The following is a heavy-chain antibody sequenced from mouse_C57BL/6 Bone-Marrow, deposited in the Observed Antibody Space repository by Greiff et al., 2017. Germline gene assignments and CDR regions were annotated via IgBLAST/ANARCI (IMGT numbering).Heavy chain of an antibody. CDR3: ARWDYGKPYFDY. J-gene: IGHJ2*01. D-gene: IGHD1-1*01. CDR2: IDPSDSYT. Sequence: VQLQQPGAELVMPGASVKLSCKASGYTFTSYWMHWVKQRPGQGLEWIGAIDPSDSYTNYNQKFKGKSTLTVDKASSTAYMQLSSLTSEDSAVYYCARWDYGKPYFDYWGQGTTLTVSS. V-gene: IGHV1-69*01. CDR1: GYTFTSYW.